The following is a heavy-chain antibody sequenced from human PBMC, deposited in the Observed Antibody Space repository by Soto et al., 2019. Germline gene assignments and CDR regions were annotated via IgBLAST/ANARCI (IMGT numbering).Heavy chain of an antibody. D-gene: IGHD6-6*01. CDR2: INHSGST. CDR3: ARTEYSYYYGMDV. V-gene: IGHV4-34*01. CDR1: RGSFSGYY. Sequence: PSETLSLTCADYRGSFSGYYWSWIRQPPGKGLEWIGEINHSGSTNYNPSLKSRVTISVDTSKNQFSLKRSSVTAADTAVYYCARTEYSYYYGMDVWGQGTTVTVS. J-gene: IGHJ6*02.